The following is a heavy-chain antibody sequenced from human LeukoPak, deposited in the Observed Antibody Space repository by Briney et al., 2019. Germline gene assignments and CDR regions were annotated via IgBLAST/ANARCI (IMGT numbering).Heavy chain of an antibody. J-gene: IGHJ2*01. CDR1: GGSISSHY. Sequence: SETLSLTCTVSGGSISSHYWSWIRQPPGKGLEWIGYIYYSGSTNYNSSLKSRVTISVDTSKIHFPLKLTSVTAADTAVYYCARENHYSDSSGRPHWYLDLWGRGTLVTVSS. D-gene: IGHD3-22*01. CDR3: ARENHYSDSSGRPHWYLDL. V-gene: IGHV4-59*11. CDR2: IYYSGST.